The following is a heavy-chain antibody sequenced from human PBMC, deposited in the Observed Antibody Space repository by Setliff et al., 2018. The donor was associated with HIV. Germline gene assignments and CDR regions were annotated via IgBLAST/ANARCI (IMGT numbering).Heavy chain of an antibody. V-gene: IGHV4-4*07. J-gene: IGHJ6*03. D-gene: IGHD3-9*01. Sequence: SETLSLTCTVSGGSISKYFWSWIRQSAEKGLEWIGRIYSSGSTNLNPSLKSRVSMSVDTSKSQFSLNLSSVTAADTAVYYCARDVLKSNYLGYYYYLDVWGKGTTVTVSS. CDR1: GGSISKYF. CDR3: ARDVLKSNYLGYYYYLDV. CDR2: IYSSGST.